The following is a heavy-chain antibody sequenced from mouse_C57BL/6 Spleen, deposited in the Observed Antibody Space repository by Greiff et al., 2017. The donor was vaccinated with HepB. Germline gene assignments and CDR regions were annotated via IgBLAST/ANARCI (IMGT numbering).Heavy chain of an antibody. CDR3: AREATVVATPFDY. CDR2: IYPGDGDT. D-gene: IGHD1-1*01. Sequence: QVQLQQSGPELVKPGASVKISCKASGYAFSSSWMNWVKQRPGKGLEWIGRIYPGDGDTNYNGKFKGKATLTADKSSSTAYMQLSSLTSDDSAVYFCAREATVVATPFDYWGQGTTLTVSS. V-gene: IGHV1-82*01. J-gene: IGHJ2*01. CDR1: GYAFSSSW.